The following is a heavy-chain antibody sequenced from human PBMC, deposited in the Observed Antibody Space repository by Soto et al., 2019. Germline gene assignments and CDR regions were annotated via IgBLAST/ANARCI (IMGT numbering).Heavy chain of an antibody. Sequence: PSQTLSLTCAISGDSVSSNTAAWNWIRSSPSRGLEWLGRTYYRSNWRHDYAVSVKSRITVNPDTSKNHFSLQLNSVTPDDTAVYYCARGVAGSGLDLWGPGTLVTVSS. CDR3: ARGVAGSGLDL. CDR1: GDSVSSNTAA. CDR2: TYYRSNWRH. J-gene: IGHJ5*02. V-gene: IGHV6-1*01. D-gene: IGHD6-19*01.